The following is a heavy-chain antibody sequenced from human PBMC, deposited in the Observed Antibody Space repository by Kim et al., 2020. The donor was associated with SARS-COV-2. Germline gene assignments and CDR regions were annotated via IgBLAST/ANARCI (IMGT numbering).Heavy chain of an antibody. CDR3: ARGSYYGSGRHHHMGETY. CDR1: GFTFSSYG. V-gene: IGHV3-33*05. CDR2: ISYDGSNK. J-gene: IGHJ4*02. D-gene: IGHD3-10*01. Sequence: GGSLRLSCAASGFTFSSYGMHWVRQAPGKGLEWVAVISYDGSNKYYADSVKGRFTISRDNSKNKLYLQMNSLRAEDTAVYYCARGSYYGSGRHHHMGETYWGQGNLVTVSS.